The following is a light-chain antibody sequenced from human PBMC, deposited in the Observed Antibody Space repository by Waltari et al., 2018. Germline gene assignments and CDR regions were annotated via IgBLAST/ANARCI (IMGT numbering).Light chain of an antibody. CDR3: HQGYRTPQT. Sequence: DIQLTQSPSSLSASPGDTVSLTCRANQTINKYLNWYQQKVGQAPKLLIFIASTLRSGVPSRFSGSGSGTEFTLTISGLQHEDFATYYCHQGYRTPQTFGQGTKLEVK. CDR1: QTINKY. V-gene: IGKV1-39*01. CDR2: IAS. J-gene: IGKJ1*01.